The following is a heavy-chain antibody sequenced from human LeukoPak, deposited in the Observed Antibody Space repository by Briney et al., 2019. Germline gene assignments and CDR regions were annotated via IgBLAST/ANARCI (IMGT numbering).Heavy chain of an antibody. CDR2: ISSSSYI. D-gene: IGHD1-26*01. CDR1: GFTFSSYS. J-gene: IGHJ4*02. CDR3: ARDPGSGLVGATHFDY. Sequence: PGGSLRLSCAASGFTFSSYSMNWVRQAPGKGLEWVSSISSSSYIYYADSVKGRFTISRDNAKNSLYLQMNSLRAEDTAVYFCARDPGSGLVGATHFDYWGQGTLVTVSS. V-gene: IGHV3-21*01.